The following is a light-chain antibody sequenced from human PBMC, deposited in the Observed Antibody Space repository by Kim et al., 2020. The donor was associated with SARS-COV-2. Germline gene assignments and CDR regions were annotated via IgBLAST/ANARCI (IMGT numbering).Light chain of an antibody. CDR3: QQYNNWYT. CDR1: QSVSCK. V-gene: IGKV3-15*01. J-gene: IGKJ2*01. CDR2: AAS. Sequence: EIVMTQSPATLSVSPGERATLSCRASQSVSCKLAWYQQKPGQAPRLLIYAASTRATGIPARFSGSGSGTEFTLTISSLQSEDFAVYFCQQYNNWYTFGQGTKLEI.